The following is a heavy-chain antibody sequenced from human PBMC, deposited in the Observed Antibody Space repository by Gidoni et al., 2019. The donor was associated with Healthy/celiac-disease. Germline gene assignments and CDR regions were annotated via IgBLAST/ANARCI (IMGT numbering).Heavy chain of an antibody. V-gene: IGHV3-33*01. Sequence: QVQLVESGGGVVQPGRSLRLSCAASGFTFSSYGMHWVRQAPGKGLGWVAVIWYDGSNKYYADSVKGRFTISRDNSKNTLYLQMNSLRAEDTAVYYCARDLNDIVVVPAAILGYYYGMDVWGQGTTVTVSS. CDR2: IWYDGSNK. J-gene: IGHJ6*02. D-gene: IGHD2-2*02. CDR1: GFTFSSYG. CDR3: ARDLNDIVVVPAAILGYYYGMDV.